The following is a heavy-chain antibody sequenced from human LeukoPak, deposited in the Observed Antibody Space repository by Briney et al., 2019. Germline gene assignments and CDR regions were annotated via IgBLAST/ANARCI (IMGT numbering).Heavy chain of an antibody. CDR3: AKDGSSSWYSFRYFDY. CDR1: AFTFSSYA. V-gene: IGHV3-23*01. J-gene: IGHJ4*02. CDR2: ISGSGGST. D-gene: IGHD6-13*01. Sequence: QPGGSLRLSCATSAFTFSSYAMSWVRQAPGKGLEWVSAISGSGGSTYYADSVKGRFTIPRDNSKNTLYLQMNSLRAEDTAVYYCAKDGSSSWYSFRYFDYWGQGTLVTVSS.